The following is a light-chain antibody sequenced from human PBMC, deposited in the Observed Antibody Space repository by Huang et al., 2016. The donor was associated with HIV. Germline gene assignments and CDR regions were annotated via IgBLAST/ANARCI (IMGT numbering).Light chain of an antibody. V-gene: IGKV1-33*01. J-gene: IGKJ4*01. CDR2: DAS. Sequence: DIQMTQSPSSLSASVGDRVTIGCQSSQDISNSLNWYHQKPGRAPEILIYDASNLETGVSSSFNGSGSGTKFTCTITSRQPEDIATYYCQQYDNLPLTFGGGTKVEI. CDR1: QDISNS. CDR3: QQYDNLPLT.